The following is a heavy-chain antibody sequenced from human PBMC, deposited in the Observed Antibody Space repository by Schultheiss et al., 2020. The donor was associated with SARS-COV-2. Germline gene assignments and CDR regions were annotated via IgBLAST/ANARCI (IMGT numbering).Heavy chain of an antibody. D-gene: IGHD4-17*01. Sequence: SETLSLTCTVSGGSINAGSYYWTWIRQPPGKGLEWIGYIYYSGSTNYNPSLKSRVTISVDTSKNQFSLKLSSVTAADTAVYYCARAPDYGDYVRDYYYYYGMDVWGQGTTVTVSS. CDR2: IYYSGST. CDR1: GGSINAGSYY. V-gene: IGHV4-61*01. CDR3: ARAPDYGDYVRDYYYYYGMDV. J-gene: IGHJ6*02.